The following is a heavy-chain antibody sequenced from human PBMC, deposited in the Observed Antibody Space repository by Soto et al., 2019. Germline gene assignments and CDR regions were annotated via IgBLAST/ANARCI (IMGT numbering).Heavy chain of an antibody. D-gene: IGHD2-8*01. CDR2: INQDGSDQ. CDR3: ATSMRHTLDP. V-gene: IGHV3-7*01. CDR1: GFIFSNYW. Sequence: EVQVVESGGGLVQPGGSLRLSCAASGFIFSNYWMTWVRQVPGKGLEWVANINQDGSDQYYLDSVKGRFTISRDNAKNSLFLQMNSLRVEDTAVYYCATSMRHTLDPWGQGTLVTVSS. J-gene: IGHJ5*02.